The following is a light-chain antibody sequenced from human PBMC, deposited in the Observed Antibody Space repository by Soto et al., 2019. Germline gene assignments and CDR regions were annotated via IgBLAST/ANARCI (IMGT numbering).Light chain of an antibody. CDR1: QVIGKY. J-gene: IGKJ1*01. Sequence: DFQVRQSPSSLSASVGDIVTITCRASQVIGKYLAWYQHKEGKVPNLLIYTASTLQSGVPSRFSGSGTETEFALTISSLQPDDFATYSCHHYNSYSPATFGQGTKVDIK. CDR3: HHYNSYSPAT. CDR2: TAS. V-gene: IGKV1-27*01.